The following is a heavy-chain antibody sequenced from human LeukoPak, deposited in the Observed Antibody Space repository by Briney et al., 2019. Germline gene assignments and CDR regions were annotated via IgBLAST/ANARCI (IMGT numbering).Heavy chain of an antibody. J-gene: IGHJ5*02. D-gene: IGHD1-26*01. V-gene: IGHV4-59*01. Sequence: PSETLSLTCTVSGGSISSYYWSWIRQPPGKGLEWIGYIYYSGITNYNPSLKSRLTISVDTSKNQFSLKLSSATAADTAVYYCARNMRVHWELGTQNWFDPWGQGTLVTVSS. CDR3: ARNMRVHWELGTQNWFDP. CDR2: IYYSGIT. CDR1: GGSISSYY.